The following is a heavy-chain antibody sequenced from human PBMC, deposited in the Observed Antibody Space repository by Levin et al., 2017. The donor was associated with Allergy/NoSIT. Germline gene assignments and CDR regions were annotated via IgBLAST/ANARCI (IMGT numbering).Heavy chain of an antibody. CDR2: IDPSDSYT. CDR1: GYSFTSHY. CDR3: ARILWGSGGPPDF. Sequence: PGESLKISCKGSGYSFTSHYITWVRQMPEKGLEWMGKIDPSDSYTKYSPSFQGHVTFSADKSISTAYLQWSSLKASDTALYYCARILWGSGGPPDFWGPGTLVTVSS. D-gene: IGHD2-15*01. J-gene: IGHJ4*02. V-gene: IGHV5-10-1*01.